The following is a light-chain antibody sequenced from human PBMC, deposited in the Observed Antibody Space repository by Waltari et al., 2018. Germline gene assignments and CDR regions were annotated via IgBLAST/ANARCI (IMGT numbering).Light chain of an antibody. CDR3: QTWGTGIRV. Sequence: QLVLTQSPSASASLGASVKLTCTLSSGHNIYAIAWHQQQPEKGPRYLMKLNSDGSHTKGDGLPDRFSGSSSWAERYLTISSLQSEDEADYYCQTWGTGIRVFGGGTKLTVL. CDR1: SGHNIYA. J-gene: IGLJ3*02. V-gene: IGLV4-69*01. CDR2: LNSDGSH.